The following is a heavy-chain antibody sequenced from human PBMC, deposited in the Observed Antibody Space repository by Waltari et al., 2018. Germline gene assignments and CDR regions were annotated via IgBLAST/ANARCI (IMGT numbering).Heavy chain of an antibody. CDR3: ARSSYYDFWSGYYKFDI. J-gene: IGHJ3*02. D-gene: IGHD3-3*01. Sequence: QEQLQASGPGLVRPSETLSPTCTVSGGSISSYYWRWIRQPAGKGLEWLGRIYTSGSTNYNPSLKSRVTMSVDTSKNQFSLKLSSVTAADTAVYYCARSSYYDFWSGYYKFDIWGQGTMVTVSS. CDR2: IYTSGST. V-gene: IGHV4-4*07. CDR1: GGSISSYY.